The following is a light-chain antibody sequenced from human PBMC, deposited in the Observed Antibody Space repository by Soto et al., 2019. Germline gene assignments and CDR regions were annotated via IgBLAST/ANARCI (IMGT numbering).Light chain of an antibody. CDR1: SSNLGTNR. J-gene: IGLJ2*01. CDR2: RNS. Sequence: QLVLTQPPSASGAPGLRVPISCSGTSSNLGTNRVTWYQHLPGTAPKVLIYRNSQRPSGVPDRFSGSKSGTSASLAISGLQSEDEADYYCAAWDDSLNGVVFGGGTKLTVL. V-gene: IGLV1-44*01. CDR3: AAWDDSLNGVV.